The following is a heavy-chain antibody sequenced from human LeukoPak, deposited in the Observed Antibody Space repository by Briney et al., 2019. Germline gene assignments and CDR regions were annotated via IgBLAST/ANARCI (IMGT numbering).Heavy chain of an antibody. V-gene: IGHV4-38-2*01. CDR3: ARHCGGSCLGAFDI. CDR2: IYHSGST. D-gene: IGHD2-15*01. J-gene: IGHJ3*02. Sequence: SETLSLTCAVSGYSIGSGYYWGWIRQPPGKGLEWIGSIYHSGSTYYNPSLKSRVTISVDTSKNQFSLKLSSVTAADTAVYYCARHCGGSCLGAFDIWGQGTMVTVSS. CDR1: GYSIGSGYY.